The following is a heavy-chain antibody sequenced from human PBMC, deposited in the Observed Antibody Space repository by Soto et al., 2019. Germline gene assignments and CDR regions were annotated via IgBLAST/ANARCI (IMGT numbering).Heavy chain of an antibody. CDR3: VKNSGGFNT. CDR2: ILDTGTTV. J-gene: IGHJ5*02. CDR1: GFSFSSTD. Sequence: EFQVLESGGGWVQPGGSLRLSCAASGFSFSSTDMSWVRQAPGKGLEWVSTILDTGTTVFYADSVKGRFTVSRDNSHNTLSVQMNNLRADDTAVYYCVKNSGGFNTWGQGTLVAVSS. D-gene: IGHD3-10*01. V-gene: IGHV3-23*01.